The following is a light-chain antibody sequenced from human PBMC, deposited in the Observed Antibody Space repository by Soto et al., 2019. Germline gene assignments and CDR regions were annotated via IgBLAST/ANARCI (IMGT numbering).Light chain of an antibody. J-gene: IGKJ5*01. Sequence: DIQMTQSPSSLSASVGDRVTITCRASQSISSYLNWYQQKPGRAPKLLIFAASSLQSGVPLRFSGSGSGTDFTLTINSLQPEDFATYYCQQSYSVPPITFGQGTRLEIK. CDR1: QSISSY. CDR3: QQSYSVPPIT. CDR2: AAS. V-gene: IGKV1-39*01.